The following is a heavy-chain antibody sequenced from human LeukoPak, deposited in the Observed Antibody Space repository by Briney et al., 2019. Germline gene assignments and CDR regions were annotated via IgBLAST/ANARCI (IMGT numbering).Heavy chain of an antibody. CDR1: GGSISSSN. CDR2: ISGSGDST. CDR3: AKGRYTYYYYYMDV. D-gene: IGHD2-2*02. V-gene: IGHV3-23*01. J-gene: IGHJ6*03. Sequence: TSETLSLTCAVSGGSISSSNWWSWVRQLPGKGLEWVSAISGSGDSTYYADSVKGRFTISRDNSRNTLYLQMNSLRAEDTAVYYCAKGRYTYYYYYMDVWGKGTTVTVSS.